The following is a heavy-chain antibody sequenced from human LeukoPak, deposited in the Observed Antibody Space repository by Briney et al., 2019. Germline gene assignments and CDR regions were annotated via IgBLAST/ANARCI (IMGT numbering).Heavy chain of an antibody. D-gene: IGHD5-18*01. CDR1: GGSISSYY. J-gene: IGHJ4*02. CDR3: ARDRLKYSYGSFDY. CDR2: IYYSGST. V-gene: IGHV4-59*01. Sequence: SETLSLTCTVSGGSISSYYWSWIRQPPGKGLEWIGYIYYSGSTNYNPSLRSRVTISVDTSKNQFSLKLSSVTAADTAVYYCARDRLKYSYGSFDYWGQGTLVTVSS.